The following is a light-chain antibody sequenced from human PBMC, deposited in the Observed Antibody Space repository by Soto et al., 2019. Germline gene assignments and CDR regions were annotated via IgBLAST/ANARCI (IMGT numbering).Light chain of an antibody. CDR3: QHSYSTPRT. J-gene: IGKJ1*01. V-gene: IGKV1-39*01. CDR2: AAS. Sequence: DIRMPQSPSSLSAYVGDRVTITCRASQSSSSYFNWYQQKPWKAPKLLIYAASSLQSGVPSRFSGGGSGTDFTLTISRLQPEYFATYCHQHSYSTPRTFGQGTKVDIK. CDR1: QSSSSY.